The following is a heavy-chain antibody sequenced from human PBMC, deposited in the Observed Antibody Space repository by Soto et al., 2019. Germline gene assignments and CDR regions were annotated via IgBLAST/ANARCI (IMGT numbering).Heavy chain of an antibody. CDR1: GGTFSSYA. CDR3: ARGVKDYYDSSGFPHDDY. CDR2: IIPIFGTA. Sequence: SVKVSCKASGGTFSSYAISWVRQAPGQGLEWMGGIIPIFGTANYAQKFQGRVTITADKSTSTAYMELSSLRSEDTAVYYCARGVKDYYDSSGFPHDDYWGQGTLVTVST. V-gene: IGHV1-69*06. J-gene: IGHJ4*02. D-gene: IGHD3-22*01.